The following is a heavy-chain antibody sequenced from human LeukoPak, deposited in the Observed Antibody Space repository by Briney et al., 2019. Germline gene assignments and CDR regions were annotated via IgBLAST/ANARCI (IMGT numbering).Heavy chain of an antibody. CDR3: ARDPGYRNGADV. D-gene: IGHD3-16*02. Sequence: MSXXXXAXGXXLXXVSVIYKGCSTYYSHSVKRRFTISIDTSKNTLYLQMNSLRAEDTAVYHCARDPGYRNGADVWGQGTTVTVSS. CDR2: IYKGCST. V-gene: IGHV3-53*01. J-gene: IGHJ6*02.